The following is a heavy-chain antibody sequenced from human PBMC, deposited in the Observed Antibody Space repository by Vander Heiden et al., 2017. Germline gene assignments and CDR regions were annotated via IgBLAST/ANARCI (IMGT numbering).Heavy chain of an antibody. CDR2: INHSGST. Sequence: QVQLQQWGAGLLKPSETLSLTSAVYGGSFSGYYCSWIRQPPGKGLEWIGEINHSGSTNYNPSLKSRVTISVDTSKNQFSLKLSSVTAADTAVYYCARGGYSRYCSGGSCRYFQHWGQGTLVTVSS. D-gene: IGHD2-15*01. V-gene: IGHV4-34*01. CDR1: GGSFSGYY. CDR3: ARGGYSRYCSGGSCRYFQH. J-gene: IGHJ1*01.